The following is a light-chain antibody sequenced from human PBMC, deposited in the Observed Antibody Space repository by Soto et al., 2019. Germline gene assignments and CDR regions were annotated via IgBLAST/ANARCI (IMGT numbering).Light chain of an antibody. Sequence: DIQMTQSPSSLSASVGDRVTITCRASQSISSYLNWYQQKPGKAPKLLIYAASSLQSGVPSRFRGSGSGTDFTLTISSLQPEDFAVYYCQQRSNWPQTFGQGTKVDIK. J-gene: IGKJ1*01. CDR1: QSISSY. V-gene: IGKV1-39*01. CDR2: AAS. CDR3: QQRSNWPQT.